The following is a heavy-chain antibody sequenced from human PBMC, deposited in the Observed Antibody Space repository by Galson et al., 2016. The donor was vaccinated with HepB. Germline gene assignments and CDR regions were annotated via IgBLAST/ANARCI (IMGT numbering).Heavy chain of an antibody. CDR1: GDSISSGGYF. D-gene: IGHD1-26*01. CDR2: IDYSGTT. V-gene: IGHV4-31*03. Sequence: TLSLTCTVSGDSISSGGYFWSWIRQHPGKGLEWIGYIDYSGTTYYNPSLRSRVTISVDTSKNQFFLKLNSVTAADTAVYYCARGPWGLYGMDVWGQGTTVTVSS. CDR3: ARGPWGLYGMDV. J-gene: IGHJ6*02.